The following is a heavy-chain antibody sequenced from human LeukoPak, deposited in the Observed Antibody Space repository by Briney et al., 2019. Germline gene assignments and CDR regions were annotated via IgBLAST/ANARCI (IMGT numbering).Heavy chain of an antibody. Sequence: GGSLRLSCAASGFPFSDYGVYWVRQAPGKGLEWLAVISHDGSNKYYADSVKGRITISRDNSMNTRYLQMNSLRAEDTAVYYCAKVRWGSDNALDSWGQGTLVTGSS. CDR2: ISHDGSNK. D-gene: IGHD3-16*01. J-gene: IGHJ4*02. V-gene: IGHV3-30*18. CDR3: AKVRWGSDNALDS. CDR1: GFPFSDYG.